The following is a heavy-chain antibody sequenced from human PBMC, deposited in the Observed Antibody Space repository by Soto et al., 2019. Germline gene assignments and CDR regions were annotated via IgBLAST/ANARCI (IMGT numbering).Heavy chain of an antibody. D-gene: IGHD2-21*01. CDR2: FSGRSVST. J-gene: IGHJ6*04. CDR1: GFPFSIYD. Sequence: PGGSLRLSCAASGFPFSIYDMSWVRQAPGKGLEWVSGFSGRSVSTYYADSVKGRFTISRHNPKNTLYLQMNSLRAEDTAIYYCAKYCYVSGNYPMGAWGKGATVTVSS. CDR3: AKYCYVSGNYPMGA. V-gene: IGHV3-23*01.